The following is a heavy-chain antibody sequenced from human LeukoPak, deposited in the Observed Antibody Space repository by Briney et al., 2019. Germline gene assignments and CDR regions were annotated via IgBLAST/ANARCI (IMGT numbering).Heavy chain of an antibody. CDR3: ARQIAVAGPSFDY. J-gene: IGHJ4*02. CDR2: IYYSGST. CDR1: GGSISSYY. D-gene: IGHD6-19*01. V-gene: IGHV4-59*08. Sequence: SETLSLTCTVSGGSISSYYWSWIRQPPGEGLEWIGYIYYSGSTNYNPSLKSRVTISVDTSKNQFSLKLSSVTAADTAVYYCARQIAVAGPSFDYWGQGTLVTVSS.